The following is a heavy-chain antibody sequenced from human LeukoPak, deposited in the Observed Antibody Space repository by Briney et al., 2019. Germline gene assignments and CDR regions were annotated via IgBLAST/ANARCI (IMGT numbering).Heavy chain of an antibody. CDR2: FHGSGGNT. CDR1: GFTFSSYT. J-gene: IGHJ4*02. D-gene: IGHD4-17*01. CDR3: AKGSRGDYDSHFDY. V-gene: IGHV3-23*01. Sequence: PGGSLRLSCAASGFTFSSYTMSWVRQAPGKGLEWVSTFHGSGGNTHYADSVKGRFTISRDDSENTLYLQMNSLRAEDAAVYYCAKGSRGDYDSHFDYWGRGALVTVSS.